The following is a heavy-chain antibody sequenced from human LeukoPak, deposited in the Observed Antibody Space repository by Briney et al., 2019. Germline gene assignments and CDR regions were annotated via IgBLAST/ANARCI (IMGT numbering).Heavy chain of an antibody. J-gene: IGHJ4*02. CDR1: GFTFSTYA. V-gene: IGHV3-23*01. CDR2: ISGSGGSP. CDR3: AKSSGSTWYEFDY. D-gene: IGHD6-13*01. Sequence: QSGGSLRLSCAASGFTFSTYAMSWVRQAPGKGLHWVSAISGSGGSPSYADSVKGRFTISRDNSKGTLYLQMNSLRAEDTAIYYCAKSSGSTWYEFDYWGQGTLVTVSS.